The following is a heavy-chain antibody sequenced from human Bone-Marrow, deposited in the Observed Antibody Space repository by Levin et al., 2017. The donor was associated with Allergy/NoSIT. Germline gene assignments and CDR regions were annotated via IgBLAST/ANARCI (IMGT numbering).Heavy chain of an antibody. V-gene: IGHV1-46*01. CDR1: GYTFTSYY. CDR2: INPSGGST. CDR3: ARDVITMVRGAFGY. Sequence: GESLKISCKASGYTFTSYYMHWVRQAPGQGLEWMGIINPSGGSTSYAQKFQGRVTMTRDTSTSTVYMELSSLRSEDTAVYYCARDVITMVRGAFGYWGQGTLVTVSS. D-gene: IGHD3-10*01. J-gene: IGHJ4*02.